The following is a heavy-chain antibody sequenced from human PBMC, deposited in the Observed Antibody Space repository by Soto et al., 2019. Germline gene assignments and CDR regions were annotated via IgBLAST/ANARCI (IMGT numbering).Heavy chain of an antibody. D-gene: IGHD3-9*01. V-gene: IGHV1-18*01. CDR3: ARDEGGYDILTGYYKAHHFDY. CDR1: GYTFTHFY. CDR2: ISPHNFNT. J-gene: IGHJ4*02. Sequence: ASVKVSCKASGYTFTHFYITWVVQAPGQGLEWMGAISPHNFNTNYAQKFRGRVTLTTEKSTNTAYMDLRSLTSDDTAVYYCARDEGGYDILTGYYKAHHFDYWGQGVPVTVSS.